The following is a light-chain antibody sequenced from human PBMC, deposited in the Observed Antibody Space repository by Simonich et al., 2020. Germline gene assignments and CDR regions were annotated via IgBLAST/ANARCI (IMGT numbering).Light chain of an antibody. Sequence: NFMLTQPHSVSESPGKTVTISCTRSSRSIARKYVQWYQPRPGSSHTTVIIVDNQRPSGAPDRFSGCIDSSPNSASLTISGLKTEDEADYYCQSYDSSSWVFGGGTKLTVL. V-gene: IGLV6-57*01. CDR2: VDN. CDR3: QSYDSSSWV. CDR1: SRSIARKY. J-gene: IGLJ3*02.